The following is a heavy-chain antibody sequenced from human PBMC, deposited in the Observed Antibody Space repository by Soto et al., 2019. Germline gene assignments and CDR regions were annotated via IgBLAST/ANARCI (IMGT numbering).Heavy chain of an antibody. J-gene: IGHJ4*02. CDR2: ISGSGGST. Sequence: GGSLRLSCAASGFTFSSYAMSWVRQAPGKGLEWVSAISGSGGSTYYADSVKGRFTISRDNSKNTLYMQVSSLRAADTAVYYCAKDSHSSSWYYFDYWGQGTLVTVSS. CDR3: AKDSHSSSWYYFDY. V-gene: IGHV3-23*01. CDR1: GFTFSSYA. D-gene: IGHD6-13*01.